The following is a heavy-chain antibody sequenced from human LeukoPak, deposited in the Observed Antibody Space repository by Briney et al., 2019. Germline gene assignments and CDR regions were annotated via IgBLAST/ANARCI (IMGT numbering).Heavy chain of an antibody. V-gene: IGHV4-38-2*02. CDR1: GYSISSGNY. Sequence: SKTLSLTCTVSGYSISSGNYWGWIRQPPGKGLEWIGSIYHSGSTYYNPSLKSRVTISIDTSKNHFSLKLSSVTAADTAVYYCARLPGIAAVWGQGTLVTVSS. CDR2: IYHSGST. J-gene: IGHJ4*02. D-gene: IGHD6-13*01. CDR3: ARLPGIAAV.